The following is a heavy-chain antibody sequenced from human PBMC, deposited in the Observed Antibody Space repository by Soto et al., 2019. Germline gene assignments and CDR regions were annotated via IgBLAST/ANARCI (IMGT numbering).Heavy chain of an antibody. V-gene: IGHV1-69*01. CDR2: IITMFGTA. J-gene: IGHJ5*02. Sequence: QVQLVQSGAEVKNPGSSVKVSCKASGGTFSRDAISWVRQAPGQGLEWMGGIITMFGTAKYVQKFQGRLTITADESTTTAYMELRSLRYDDTAVYYCARGVVVVAASQLGWFDPWGQGTLVTVSS. CDR3: ARGVVVVAASQLGWFDP. D-gene: IGHD2-15*01. CDR1: GGTFSRDA.